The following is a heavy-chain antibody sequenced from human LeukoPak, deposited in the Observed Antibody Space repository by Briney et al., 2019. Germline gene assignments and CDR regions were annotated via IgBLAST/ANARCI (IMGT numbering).Heavy chain of an antibody. D-gene: IGHD6-13*01. J-gene: IGHJ4*02. V-gene: IGHV1-69*13. CDR1: GGTFSSYA. CDR3: ATRSYSSSWYVEAHFDY. CDR2: IIPIFGTA. Sequence: SVKVSCKASGGTFSSYAISWVRQAPGQGLEWMGGIIPIFGTANYAQKFQGRVTITADESTSTAYMELSSLRSEDTAVYYCATRSYSSSWYVEAHFDYWGQGTLVTVSS.